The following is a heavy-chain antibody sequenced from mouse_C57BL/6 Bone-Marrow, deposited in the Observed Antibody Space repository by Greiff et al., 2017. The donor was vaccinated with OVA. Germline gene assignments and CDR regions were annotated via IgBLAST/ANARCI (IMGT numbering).Heavy chain of an antibody. V-gene: IGHV5S21*01. CDR1: GFTFSSYA. J-gene: IGHJ1*01. CDR3: TRRPSLSGYFDV. CDR2: ISSGGDYI. Sequence: VMLVVSGEGLVKPGGSLKLSCAASGFTFSSYAMSWVRQTPEKRLEWVAYISSGGDYIYYADTVKGRFTISRDNARNTLYLQMSSQKSEDTAMYYCTRRPSLSGYFDVWGAETTVTVSS. D-gene: IGHD1-3*01.